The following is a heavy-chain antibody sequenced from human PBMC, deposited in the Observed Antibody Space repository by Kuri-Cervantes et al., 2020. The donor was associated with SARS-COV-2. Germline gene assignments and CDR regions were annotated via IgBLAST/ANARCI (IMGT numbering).Heavy chain of an antibody. CDR3: TRRRDGYNQGYFDL. D-gene: IGHD5-24*01. Sequence: GESLKISCAASGFTASSNYMSWVRQAPGKGLEWVSVIYSGGSTYYADSVKGRFTISRDNAKNSVYLQMDSLRAEDTALYYCTRRRDGYNQGYFDLWGQGTLVTVSS. V-gene: IGHV3-66*04. CDR1: GFTASSNY. J-gene: IGHJ4*02. CDR2: IYSGGST.